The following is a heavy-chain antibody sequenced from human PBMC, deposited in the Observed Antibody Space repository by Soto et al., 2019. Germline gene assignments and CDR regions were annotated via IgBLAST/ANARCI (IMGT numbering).Heavy chain of an antibody. CDR2: IYTSGNT. J-gene: IGHJ5*02. CDR1: GGSISHYY. CDR3: ARDDNGDTGRAFDP. Sequence: QVQLQASGPGLVKPSETLSLTCPVSGGSISHYYWSWIRQHAGKGLEWIGRIYTSGNTNYTPSLKGRVTRSVDMAKNQFSLKLSSVAAAAAAVYYSARDDNGDTGRAFDPWGQGTLVTVSS. D-gene: IGHD4-17*01. V-gene: IGHV4-4*07.